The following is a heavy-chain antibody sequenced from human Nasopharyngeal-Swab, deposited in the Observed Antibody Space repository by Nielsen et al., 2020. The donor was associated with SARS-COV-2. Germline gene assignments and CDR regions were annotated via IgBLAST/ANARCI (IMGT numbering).Heavy chain of an antibody. V-gene: IGHV1-24*01. CDR2: FDPEDGET. CDR1: GYTLTELS. CDR3: ATTAAAAGTSWFDP. Sequence: ASVKVSCKVSGYTLTELSMHWVRQAPGKGLEWMGVFDPEDGETIYAQKFQGRVTMTEDTSTDTAYMELSSLRSEDTAVYYCATTAAAAGTSWFDPWGQGTLVTVSS. D-gene: IGHD6-13*01. J-gene: IGHJ5*02.